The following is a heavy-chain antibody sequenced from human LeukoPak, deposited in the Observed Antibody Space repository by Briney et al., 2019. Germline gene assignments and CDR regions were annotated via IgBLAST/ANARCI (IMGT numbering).Heavy chain of an antibody. J-gene: IGHJ4*02. CDR1: GFTFSSYW. CDR2: INTDGSST. D-gene: IGHD4-17*01. V-gene: IGHV3-74*01. Sequence: GGSLRLSCAASGFTFSSYWMRWVRQAPGKGLVWVSRINTDGSSTSYADSVKGRFTISRDNAKNTLYLQMNSLRAEDTAVYYCARDCTPIYGDCQPDYWGQGTLVTVSS. CDR3: ARDCTPIYGDCQPDY.